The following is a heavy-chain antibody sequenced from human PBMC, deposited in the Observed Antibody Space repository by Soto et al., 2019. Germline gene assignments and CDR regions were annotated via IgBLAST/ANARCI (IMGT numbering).Heavy chain of an antibody. V-gene: IGHV4-30-4*01. Sequence: SETLSLTCTVSVGSISSNHNYWSWFRQPPGEGLEWIGFISYSGTTSYSPSLKSRVAISLDTSKNQFSLSLSSVTAADTAVYYCARGRGYSYGLDPWGQGTLVTVS. D-gene: IGHD5-18*01. CDR1: VGSISSNHNY. CDR3: ARGRGYSYGLDP. J-gene: IGHJ5*02. CDR2: ISYSGTT.